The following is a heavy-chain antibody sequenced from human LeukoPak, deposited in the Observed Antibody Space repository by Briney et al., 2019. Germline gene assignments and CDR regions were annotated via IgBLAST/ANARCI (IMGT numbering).Heavy chain of an antibody. Sequence: KPSETLSLTCAVYGGSFTNYYWSWIRQPPGKVLEWIGEINHSGSTNYKPSLKSRVTISLDTSKSQFSLKLSSVTAADTAVYYCARGRGRAALITTSRRSFWFDSWGQGTLVTVSS. CDR1: GGSFTNYY. V-gene: IGHV4-34*01. CDR3: ARGRGRAALITTSRRSFWFDS. CDR2: INHSGST. J-gene: IGHJ5*01. D-gene: IGHD3-22*01.